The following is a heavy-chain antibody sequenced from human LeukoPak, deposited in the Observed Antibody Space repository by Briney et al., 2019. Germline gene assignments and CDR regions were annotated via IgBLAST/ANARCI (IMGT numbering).Heavy chain of an antibody. D-gene: IGHD3-22*01. J-gene: IGHJ5*02. CDR1: GYTFTSYY. CDR2: IIPSGGFT. Sequence: ASVKVSCKASGYTFTSYYIHWVRQAPGQGLEWMGIIIPSGGFTTYAQKFQGRITMTRDTSTSTVYMELSSLRSEDTAMYYCARSYMIIHPFDPWGQGTLVTVSS. V-gene: IGHV1-46*01. CDR3: ARSYMIIHPFDP.